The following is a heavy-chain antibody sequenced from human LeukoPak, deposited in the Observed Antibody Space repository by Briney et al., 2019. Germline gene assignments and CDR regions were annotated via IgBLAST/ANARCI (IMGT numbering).Heavy chain of an antibody. J-gene: IGHJ6*03. D-gene: IGHD3-22*01. V-gene: IGHV4-59*01. CDR1: GGSISSYY. Sequence: SETLSLTCTVSGGSISSYYWSWIRQPPGKGLEWIGYIYYSGSTNYNPSLKSRVTISVDTSKNQFSLKLSSVTAADTAVYYCARFTHYYDSSGYYSYYYYYMDVWGKGTTVTVSS. CDR3: ARFTHYYDSSGYYSYYYYYMDV. CDR2: IYYSGST.